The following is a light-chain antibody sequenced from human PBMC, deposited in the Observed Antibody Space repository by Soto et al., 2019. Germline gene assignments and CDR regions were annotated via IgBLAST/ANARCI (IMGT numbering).Light chain of an antibody. CDR3: SSYTSSSTLRV. Sequence: QSALTQPASVSGSPGQSITISCTGTSSDVGGYNYVSWYQQHPGKAPKLMIYDVSNRPSGVSNRFSGSKSGKTASLTISGLQAEDAADYYCSSYTSSSTLRVFGGGTKLTVL. CDR2: DVS. V-gene: IGLV2-14*01. CDR1: SSDVGGYNY. J-gene: IGLJ2*01.